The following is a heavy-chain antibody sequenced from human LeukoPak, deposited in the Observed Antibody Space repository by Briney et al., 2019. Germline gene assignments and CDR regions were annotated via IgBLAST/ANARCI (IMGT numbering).Heavy chain of an antibody. CDR3: TRDEAAATN. D-gene: IGHD6-13*01. V-gene: IGHV3-7*01. Sequence: GGSLRLSCAASGFTFSSYWMSWVRQAPGKGLEWVANINQDGNEKYYVDSVKGRFTISRDNAKSSLYLQMNSLRAEDTAVYYCTRDEAAATNWGQGTLVTVSS. CDR1: GFTFSSYW. CDR2: INQDGNEK. J-gene: IGHJ4*02.